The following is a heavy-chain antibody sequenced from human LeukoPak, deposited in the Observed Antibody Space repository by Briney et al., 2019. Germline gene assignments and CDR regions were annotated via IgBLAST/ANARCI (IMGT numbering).Heavy chain of an antibody. D-gene: IGHD1-26*01. Sequence: GASVKVSCKASGYTFTGYHIHWVRQAPGQGLEWMGWINPNSGDTNYAQKFQGRVTMTWGTSITTAYMELSRLTSDDTAVYYCAREGARLSDYWGQGTLVTASS. CDR2: INPNSGDT. J-gene: IGHJ4*02. CDR1: GYTFTGYH. CDR3: AREGARLSDY. V-gene: IGHV1-2*02.